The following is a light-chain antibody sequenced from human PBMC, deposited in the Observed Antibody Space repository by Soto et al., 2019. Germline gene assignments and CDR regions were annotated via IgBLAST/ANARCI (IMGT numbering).Light chain of an antibody. J-gene: IGKJ4*01. V-gene: IGKV1-5*01. Sequence: DIQMTQSPSTLSASVGDRVTITCRASQSISRSLAWYQQKPGKAPKLLIYAASTLQGGVPSRFSGSGSGTDFTLTISSLQPDDFATYYCQQLNTYPLTFGGGTKVDIK. CDR1: QSISRS. CDR3: QQLNTYPLT. CDR2: AAS.